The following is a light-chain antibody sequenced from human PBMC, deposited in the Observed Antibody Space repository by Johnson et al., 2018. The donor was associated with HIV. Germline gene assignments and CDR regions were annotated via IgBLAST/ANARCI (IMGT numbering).Light chain of an antibody. CDR1: SSNIGNNY. Sequence: QSMLTQPPSVSAAPGQKVTISCSGSSSNIGNNYVSWYQQLPGTAPKLLIYDNNKRPSGIPDRSSGSKFGTSATLGITGLQTGDEADYYCGTWDSSLSEGVFGTGTKVTVL. J-gene: IGLJ1*01. CDR3: GTWDSSLSEGV. V-gene: IGLV1-51*01. CDR2: DNN.